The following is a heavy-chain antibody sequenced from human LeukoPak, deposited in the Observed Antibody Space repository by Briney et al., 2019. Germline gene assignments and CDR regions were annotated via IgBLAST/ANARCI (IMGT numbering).Heavy chain of an antibody. CDR2: IIPILGIA. CDR3: ARDGGNYDILTGLGYYFDY. V-gene: IGHV1-69*04. CDR1: GGTFSSYA. Sequence: GASVKVSCKASGGTFSSYAISWVRQAPGQGLEWMGRIIPILGIANYAQKFQGRVTITADKSTSAAYMDLSSLRSEDTAVYYCARDGGNYDILTGLGYYFDYWGQGTLVTVSS. D-gene: IGHD3-9*01. J-gene: IGHJ4*02.